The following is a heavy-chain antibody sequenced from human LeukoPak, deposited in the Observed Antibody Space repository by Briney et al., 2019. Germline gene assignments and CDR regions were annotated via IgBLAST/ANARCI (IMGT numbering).Heavy chain of an antibody. Sequence: SETLSLTCGVSSCTISSTNWWSWVRQPPGQGLEWIGEISLSGVTNYNPSLKSRVTMSLDRSKNHLSLTLTSVTAADTAVYYCSRESGAFSPFGYWGQGTLVTVSS. D-gene: IGHD1-26*01. V-gene: IGHV4-4*02. CDR2: ISLSGVT. J-gene: IGHJ4*02. CDR3: SRESGAFSPFGY. CDR1: SCTISSTNW.